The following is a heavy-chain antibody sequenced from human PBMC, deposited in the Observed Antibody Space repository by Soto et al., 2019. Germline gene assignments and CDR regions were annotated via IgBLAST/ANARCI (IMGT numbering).Heavy chain of an antibody. CDR3: AKGGTRIAVAYIDY. D-gene: IGHD6-19*01. CDR2: ISGSGGST. V-gene: IGHV3-23*01. CDR1: GLTFSNYA. Sequence: GGSLRLSCATSGLTFSNYAMSLVRQAPGGGLEWVSSISGSGGSTYYADSVKGRFTISRDNSKNTLYLQMNSLRAEDTAVYYCAKGGTRIAVAYIDYWGQGTLVTVSS. J-gene: IGHJ4*02.